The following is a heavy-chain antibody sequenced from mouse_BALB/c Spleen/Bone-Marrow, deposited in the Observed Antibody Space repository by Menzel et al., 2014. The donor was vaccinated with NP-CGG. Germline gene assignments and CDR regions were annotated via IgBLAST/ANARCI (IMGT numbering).Heavy chain of an antibody. CDR2: IFPGTGTT. J-gene: IGHJ1*01. CDR1: GYTFTSYW. D-gene: IGHD2-1*01. CDR3: ARRANGNAGGSYWYLDV. Sequence: QVQLKQSGTELVKPGASVKLSCKTSGYTFTSYWIQWVKQRPGQGLGWIGEIFPGTGTTYYNEKFKGKATLTIDTSSSTAYMQLSSLPCEDSAVYSCARRANGNAGGSYWYLDVWGAGTTVTSSS. V-gene: IGHV1S132*01.